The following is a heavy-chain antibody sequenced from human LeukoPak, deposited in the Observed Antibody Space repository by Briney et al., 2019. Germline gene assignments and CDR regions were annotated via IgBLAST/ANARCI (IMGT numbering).Heavy chain of an antibody. J-gene: IGHJ6*02. CDR1: GFSFSNHS. V-gene: IGHV3-48*04. CDR3: ARDRVLPRYYGMDV. CDR2: ISSSGSTI. Sequence: GGSLRLSCAASGFSFSNHSMNWVRQAPGKGLEWVSYISSSGSTIYYADSVKGRFTISRDNAKNSLYLQMNSLRAEDTAVYYCARDRVLPRYYGMDVWGQGTTVTVSS. D-gene: IGHD3-10*01.